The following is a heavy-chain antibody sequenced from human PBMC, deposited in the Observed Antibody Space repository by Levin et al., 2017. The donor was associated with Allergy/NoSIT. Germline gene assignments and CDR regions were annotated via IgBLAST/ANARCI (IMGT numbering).Heavy chain of an antibody. V-gene: IGHV4-34*01. D-gene: IGHD1-26*01. CDR3: ARSMEQATDAFDI. CDR1: GGSFSGYY. Sequence: PSETLSLTCAVYGGSFSGYYWSWIRQPPGKGLEWIGEINHSGSTNYNPSLKSRVTISVDTSKNQFSLKLSSVTAADTAVYYCARSMEQATDAFDIWGQGTMVTVSS. CDR2: INHSGST. J-gene: IGHJ3*02.